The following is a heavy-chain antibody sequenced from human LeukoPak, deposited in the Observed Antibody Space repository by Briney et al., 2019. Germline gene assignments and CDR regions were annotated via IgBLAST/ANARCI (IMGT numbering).Heavy chain of an antibody. J-gene: IGHJ4*02. CDR3: AKERYSSGWSDSFDY. D-gene: IGHD6-19*01. Sequence: GGSLRLSCAASGFTFSSYAMSWVRQAPGKGLGWVSAISGSGGSPYYADPVKGRFTISRVNSKSTLYLQMNSLRAEDTAVYYCAKERYSSGWSDSFDYWGQGTLVTVSS. CDR2: ISGSGGSP. CDR1: GFTFSSYA. V-gene: IGHV3-23*01.